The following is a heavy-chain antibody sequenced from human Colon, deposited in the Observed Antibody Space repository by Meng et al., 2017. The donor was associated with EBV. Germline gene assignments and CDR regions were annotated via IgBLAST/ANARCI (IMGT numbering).Heavy chain of an antibody. D-gene: IGHD4-17*01. Sequence: QLQESGPGLVKPSEALSLTCSVSGGSISTSGYYWGWIRQPPGKGLEYIGYIYYSGSTYYNPSLKSRVIISVDTSKNQFSLRLNSVTAADTAVYYCASLYGDSSVWYLDLWGRGTLVTVSS. J-gene: IGHJ2*01. CDR2: IYYSGST. CDR3: ASLYGDSSVWYLDL. CDR1: GGSISTSGYY. V-gene: IGHV4-31*02.